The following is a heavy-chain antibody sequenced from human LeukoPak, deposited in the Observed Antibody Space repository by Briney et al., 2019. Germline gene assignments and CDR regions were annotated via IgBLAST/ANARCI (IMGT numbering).Heavy chain of an antibody. V-gene: IGHV3-21*01. J-gene: IGHJ4*02. CDR2: ISSSSSYI. CDR1: GFTFSSYS. CDR3: ARGKSIAAAGHDY. Sequence: GGSLRLSCAASGFTFSSYSMNWVRQAPGKGLEWVSSISSSSSYIYYADSVKGRFTISRDNAKNSLYLQMNSLRAEDTAVYYCARGKSIAAAGHDYWGQGTLVTVSS. D-gene: IGHD6-13*01.